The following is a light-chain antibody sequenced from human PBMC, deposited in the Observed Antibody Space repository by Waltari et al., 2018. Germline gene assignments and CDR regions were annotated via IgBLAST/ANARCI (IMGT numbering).Light chain of an antibody. CDR1: QSVSSY. Sequence: DIQMTQSPSSLSASVGDRVTIACRASQSVSSYLNWYQQRQGKVPKLLIYGTSSLQSGVPSRFSGSGSGTDFTLTITSLQPEDFATYYCQQSDTAPFTFGPGTTVDIK. V-gene: IGKV1-39*01. J-gene: IGKJ3*01. CDR2: GTS. CDR3: QQSDTAPFT.